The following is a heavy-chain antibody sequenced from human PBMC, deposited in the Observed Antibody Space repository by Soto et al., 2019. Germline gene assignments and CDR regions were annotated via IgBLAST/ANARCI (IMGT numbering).Heavy chain of an antibody. D-gene: IGHD6-19*01. CDR1: GYTFTSYD. CDR3: ARRAVAGIQDLDY. V-gene: IGHV1-18*01. Sequence: QVPLVQSGAEVKKPGASVRVSCKASGYTFTSYDINWVRQAPGQGLEWMGWISTYNGNTNYAQKLQGRVTMTRDTSTSTAYMELRSLRSDDTAVYYCARRAVAGIQDLDYWGQGSPVTVSS. J-gene: IGHJ4*02. CDR2: ISTYNGNT.